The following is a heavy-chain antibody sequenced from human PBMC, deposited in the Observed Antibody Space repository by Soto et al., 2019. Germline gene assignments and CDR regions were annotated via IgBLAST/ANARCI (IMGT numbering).Heavy chain of an antibody. Sequence: QGQLQESGPGLVKPSGTLSLTCAVSGGSISSSNWWSWVRQPPGKGLEWSGEIYHSGSTNYNPSLKSRVTISVDKSKNQFSLKLSSVTAADTAVYYCAREVPPNYYDSSGYYSGFDYWGQGTLVTVSS. CDR2: IYHSGST. V-gene: IGHV4-4*02. CDR3: AREVPPNYYDSSGYYSGFDY. J-gene: IGHJ4*02. CDR1: GGSISSSNW. D-gene: IGHD3-22*01.